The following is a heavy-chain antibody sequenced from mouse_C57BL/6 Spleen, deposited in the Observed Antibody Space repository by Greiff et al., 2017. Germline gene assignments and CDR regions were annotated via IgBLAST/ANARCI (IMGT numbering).Heavy chain of an antibody. V-gene: IGHV5-17*01. CDR2: ISSGSSTI. CDR3: ARNGYDGRFYYAMDY. CDR1: GFTFSDYG. Sequence: EVMLVESGGGLVKPGGSLKLSCAASGFTFSDYGMHWVRQAPEKGLEWVAYISSGSSTIYYADTVKGRFTISRDNAKNTLFLQMTSLKSEDTAMYYCARNGYDGRFYYAMDYWGQGTSVTVSS. J-gene: IGHJ4*01. D-gene: IGHD2-2*01.